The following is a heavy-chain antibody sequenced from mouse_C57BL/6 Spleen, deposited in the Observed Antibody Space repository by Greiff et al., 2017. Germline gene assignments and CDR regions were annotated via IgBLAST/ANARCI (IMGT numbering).Heavy chain of an antibody. V-gene: IGHV2-2*01. CDR3: ASIYYYGSSPPMDY. J-gene: IGHJ4*01. D-gene: IGHD1-1*01. CDR1: GFSLTSYG. CDR2: IWSGGST. Sequence: VQLVESGPGLVQPSQSLSITCTVSGFSLTSYGVHWVRQSPGKGLEWLGVIWSGGSTDYNAAFISRLSISKDNSKSQVFFKMNSLQADDTAIYYCASIYYYGSSPPMDYWGQGTSVTVSS.